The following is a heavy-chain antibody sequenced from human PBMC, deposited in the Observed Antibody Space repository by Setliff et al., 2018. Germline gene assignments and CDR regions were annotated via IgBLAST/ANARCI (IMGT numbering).Heavy chain of an antibody. CDR1: GFTFSSYS. CDR3: ARDRRRQLGYTGDAFDI. J-gene: IGHJ3*02. CDR2: ISSSSSYI. D-gene: IGHD5-18*01. Sequence: PGGSLRLSCAASGFTFSSYSMNWVRQAPGKGLEWVSSISSSSSYIYYADSVKGRFTISRDNAKNSLYLQMNSLRAEDTAVYYCARDRRRQLGYTGDAFDIWGQGTMVTVSS. V-gene: IGHV3-21*01.